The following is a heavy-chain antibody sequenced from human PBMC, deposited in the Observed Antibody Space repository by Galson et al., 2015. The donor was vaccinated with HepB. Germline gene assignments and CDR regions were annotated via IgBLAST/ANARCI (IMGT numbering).Heavy chain of an antibody. CDR3: ARDRSNSGGGYDKMDWFDH. Sequence: CAISGDSVSRNSAAWNWIRQSPSRGLEWLGRTYYRSKWYNDYAVSVKSRITINPDTSKNQFSLQLNSVTPEDTAVYYCARDRSNSGGGYDKMDWFDHWVQGTLVTVSS. V-gene: IGHV6-1*01. CDR2: TYYRSKWYN. J-gene: IGHJ5*02. D-gene: IGHD5-12*01. CDR1: GDSVSRNSAA.